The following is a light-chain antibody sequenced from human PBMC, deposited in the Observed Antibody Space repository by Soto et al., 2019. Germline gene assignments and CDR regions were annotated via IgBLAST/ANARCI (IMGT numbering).Light chain of an antibody. CDR1: GNDVGNYNL. Sequence: QSALSQPASVSGSPGQSVTISCSGTGNDVGNYNLVSWYQQHPGKVPKLLIYEVSRRPSGVSDRFSASKSGNTASLTIFGLQADDEADYYCCSSSGVTTWIFGVGTKVTVL. J-gene: IGLJ3*02. V-gene: IGLV2-23*02. CDR2: EVS. CDR3: CSSSGVTTWI.